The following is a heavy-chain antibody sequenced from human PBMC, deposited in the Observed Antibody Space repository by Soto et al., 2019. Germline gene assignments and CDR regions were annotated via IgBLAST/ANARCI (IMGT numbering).Heavy chain of an antibody. D-gene: IGHD3-22*01. J-gene: IGHJ4*02. Sequence: SETLSLTCTVSGGSISSYYWSWIRQPPGKGLEWIGYTYYSGSTNYNPSLKSRVTISVDTSKNQFSLKLSSVTAADTAVYYCARGGESSGYNNLIFDYWGQGTMGTVSS. CDR2: TYYSGST. V-gene: IGHV4-59*01. CDR1: GGSISSYY. CDR3: ARGGESSGYNNLIFDY.